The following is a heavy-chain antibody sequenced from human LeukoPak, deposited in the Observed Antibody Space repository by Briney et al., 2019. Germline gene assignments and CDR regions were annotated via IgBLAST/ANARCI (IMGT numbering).Heavy chain of an antibody. CDR3: ARGWVEGEDY. CDR1: GFTFSSYS. D-gene: IGHD3-16*01. CDR2: ISSGGSVI. V-gene: IGHV3-48*04. Sequence: GGSLRLSCAASGFTFSSYSMNWVRQAPGKGLEWISYISSGGSVIDYADSVKGRFTIFRDNAKNSLYLQMNSLRAEDTAVYYCARGWVEGEDYWGQGTLVTVSS. J-gene: IGHJ4*02.